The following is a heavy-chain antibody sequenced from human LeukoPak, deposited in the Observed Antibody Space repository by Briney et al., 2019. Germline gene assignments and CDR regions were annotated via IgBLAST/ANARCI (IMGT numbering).Heavy chain of an antibody. J-gene: IGHJ4*02. Sequence: GRSLRLSCAASGFTFSSYSMNWVRQAPGKGMEWVLSISSSSSYIYYADSVKGRFTISRDNAKNSLYLQMNSLRAEDTAVYYCASVYDFWSGYYVADGGRLDYWGQGTLVTVSS. CDR1: GFTFSSYS. CDR3: ASVYDFWSGYYVADGGRLDY. V-gene: IGHV3-21*01. D-gene: IGHD3-3*01. CDR2: ISSSSSYI.